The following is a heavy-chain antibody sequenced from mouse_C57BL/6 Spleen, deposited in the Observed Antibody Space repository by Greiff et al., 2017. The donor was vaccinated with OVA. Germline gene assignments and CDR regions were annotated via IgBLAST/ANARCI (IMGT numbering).Heavy chain of an antibody. CDR2: IHPNSGST. V-gene: IGHV1-64*01. D-gene: IGHD1-1*01. CDR3: ASDYYGSSSFDY. Sequence: QVQLQQPGAELVKPGASVKLSCKASGYTFTSYWMHWVKQRPGQGLEWIGMIHPNSGSTNYNEKFKSKATLTVDKSSSTAYMQLSSLTSEDSAVYYCASDYYGSSSFDYWGQGTTVTVSS. CDR1: GYTFTSYW. J-gene: IGHJ2*01.